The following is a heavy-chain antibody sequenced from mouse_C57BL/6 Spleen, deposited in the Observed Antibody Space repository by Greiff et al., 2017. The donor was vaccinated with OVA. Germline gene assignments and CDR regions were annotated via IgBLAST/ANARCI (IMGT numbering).Heavy chain of an antibody. Sequence: EVHLVESGTVLARPGASVKMSCKTSGYTFTSYWMHWVKQRPGQGLEWIGAIYPGNSDTSYNQKFKGKAKLTAVTSASTAYMKLSSLTNEDSAVYYCANAVVVPFDYWGQGTTLTVSS. CDR3: ANAVVVPFDY. V-gene: IGHV1-5*01. CDR1: GYTFTSYW. D-gene: IGHD1-1*01. J-gene: IGHJ2*01. CDR2: IYPGNSDT.